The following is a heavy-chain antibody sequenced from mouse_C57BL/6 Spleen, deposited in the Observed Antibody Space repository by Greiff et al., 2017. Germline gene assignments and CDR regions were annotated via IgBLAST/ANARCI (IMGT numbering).Heavy chain of an antibody. J-gene: IGHJ2*01. D-gene: IGHD1-1*01. CDR3: ARRDYYCSRGNYFDY. V-gene: IGHV5-17*01. CDR1: GFNFSDYG. CDR2: ISSGSSTI. Sequence: EVKLMESGGGLVKPGGSLKLSCAASGFNFSDYGMHWVRQAPEKGLEWVAYISSGSSTIYYADTVKGRFTITRDNAKNTLFLQMTRLSSEDTAMYYCARRDYYCSRGNYFDYWGQGTTLTVSS.